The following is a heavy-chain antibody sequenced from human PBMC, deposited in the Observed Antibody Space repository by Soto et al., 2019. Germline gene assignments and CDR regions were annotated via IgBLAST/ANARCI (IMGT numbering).Heavy chain of an antibody. J-gene: IGHJ6*03. Sequence: ASVKVSCKASGYTFTSYAMHWVRQAPGQRLEWMGWINAGNGNTKYSQKFQGRVTITRDTSASTAYMELSSLRSEDTAVYDCARDPIFGGVIKGDYYYRDDWGKGTTVTVSS. CDR3: ARDPIFGGVIKGDYYYRDD. V-gene: IGHV1-3*01. D-gene: IGHD3-3*01. CDR2: INAGNGNT. CDR1: GYTFTSYA.